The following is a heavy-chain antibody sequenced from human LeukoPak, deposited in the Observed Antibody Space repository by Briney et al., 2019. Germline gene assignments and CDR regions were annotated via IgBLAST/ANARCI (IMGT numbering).Heavy chain of an antibody. CDR3: STGGYYFDF. CDR2: IKSRFNGGTT. V-gene: IGHV3-15*01. CDR1: GFTFSNAW. J-gene: IGHJ4*02. D-gene: IGHD3-16*01. Sequence: GALRLSWLTSGFTFSNAWVNWVRQAPGKGLEWVGRIKSRFNGGTTDYAAPVKGRFTISRDDSKNTVYLQMDSLNIEDTAVYYCSTGGYYFDFWGQGILVTVSS.